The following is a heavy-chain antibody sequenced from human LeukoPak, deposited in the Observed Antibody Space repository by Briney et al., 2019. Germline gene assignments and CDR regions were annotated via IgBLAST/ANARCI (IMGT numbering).Heavy chain of an antibody. J-gene: IGHJ4*02. Sequence: SETLSLTCAVYGGSFSGYYWSWIRRPPGKGLEWIGEINHSGSTNYNPSLKSRVTISVDTSKNQFSLKLSSVTAADTAVYYCARGGDIVVVPAARYGDYWGQGTLVTVSS. D-gene: IGHD2-2*01. CDR1: GGSFSGYY. CDR3: ARGGDIVVVPAARYGDY. CDR2: INHSGST. V-gene: IGHV4-34*01.